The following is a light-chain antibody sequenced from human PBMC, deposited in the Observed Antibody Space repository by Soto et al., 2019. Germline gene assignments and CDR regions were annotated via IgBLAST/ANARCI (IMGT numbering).Light chain of an antibody. J-gene: IGKJ1*01. V-gene: IGKV3-11*01. Sequence: EIVLTQSPATLSLSPGERATLSCRASQSVSSYLAWYQQKPGQAPRLLIYDASNRATGIPARFSGSGTGTGFTHTISSLEPEDFAVYYCQQRSNWPWTFGKGNKEEIK. CDR3: QQRSNWPWT. CDR1: QSVSSY. CDR2: DAS.